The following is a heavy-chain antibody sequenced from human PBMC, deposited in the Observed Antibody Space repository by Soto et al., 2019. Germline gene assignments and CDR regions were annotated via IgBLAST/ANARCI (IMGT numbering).Heavy chain of an antibody. V-gene: IGHV4-59*01. D-gene: IGHD3-22*01. Sequence: SETLSLTCTVSGGSISSYYWSWIRQPPGKGLEWIGYIYYSGSTNYNPSLKSRVTISVDTSKNQFSLKLSSVTAADTAVYYCAREKNYYDSSGYIRDAFDIWGQGTMVTVSS. CDR3: AREKNYYDSSGYIRDAFDI. CDR2: IYYSGST. CDR1: GGSISSYY. J-gene: IGHJ3*02.